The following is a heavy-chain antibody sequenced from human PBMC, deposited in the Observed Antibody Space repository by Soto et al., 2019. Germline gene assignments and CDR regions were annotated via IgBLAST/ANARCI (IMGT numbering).Heavy chain of an antibody. D-gene: IGHD2-2*01. CDR2: IYYSGST. CDR3: ARPQYCSSASCLAFTAFEI. Sequence: QLQLQESGPGLVKPSETLSLTCTVSGGSISSSSYYWGWIRQPPGKGLEWIGSIYYSGSTYYNPTLKSQVTISVDTSKNQFSLNLSSVTAADTAVYYWARPQYCSSASCLAFTAFEIWGQGTMVTVSS. CDR1: GGSISSSSYY. V-gene: IGHV4-39*01. J-gene: IGHJ3*02.